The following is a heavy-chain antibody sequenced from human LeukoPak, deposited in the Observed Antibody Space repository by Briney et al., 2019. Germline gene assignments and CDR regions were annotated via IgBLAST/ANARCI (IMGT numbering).Heavy chain of an antibody. D-gene: IGHD3-3*01. V-gene: IGHV3-21*01. J-gene: IGHJ4*02. CDR3: ARDPAADLYDFWSGTIGY. CDR1: GFTFSSYS. CDR2: ISSSSSYI. Sequence: GGSLRLACAASGFTFSSYSMSWVRQPPGKGLEWVSSISSSSSYIYYTDSVKGRFTISRDNAKNSLYPQMNSLRAEDTAVYYCARDPAADLYDFWSGTIGYWGQGTLGTVSS.